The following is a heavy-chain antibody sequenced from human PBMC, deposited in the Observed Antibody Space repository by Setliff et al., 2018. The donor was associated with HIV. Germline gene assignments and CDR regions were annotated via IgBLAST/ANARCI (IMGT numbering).Heavy chain of an antibody. Sequence: ASVKVSCKAFGFTFIGYYLHWVRQAPGQGLEWMGGILPIFGATDYAQKFQGRLTLTAVQSENSVYMELSSLRSDDTAVYYCTNRGGSGTNVGNWFDPWGQGTLVTVSS. CDR1: GFTFIGYY. J-gene: IGHJ5*02. D-gene: IGHD3-10*01. V-gene: IGHV1-69*13. CDR2: ILPIFGAT. CDR3: TNRGGSGTNVGNWFDP.